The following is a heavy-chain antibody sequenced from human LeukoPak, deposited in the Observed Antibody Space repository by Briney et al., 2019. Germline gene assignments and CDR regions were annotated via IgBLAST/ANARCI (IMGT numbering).Heavy chain of an antibody. CDR3: ARESSSANYFDY. V-gene: IGHV1-2*02. CDR1: GYTFTGYY. D-gene: IGHD6-6*01. Sequence: ASVKVSCKASGYTFTGYYMHWVRQAPGQGLEWMGWINPNSGGTNYAQKFQDRVTMTRDTSISTAYMELSRVRSDDTAVYYCARESSSANYFDYWGQGTLVTVSS. J-gene: IGHJ4*02. CDR2: INPNSGGT.